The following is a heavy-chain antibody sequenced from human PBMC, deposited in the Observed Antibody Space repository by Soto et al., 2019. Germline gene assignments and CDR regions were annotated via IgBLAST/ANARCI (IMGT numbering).Heavy chain of an antibody. CDR3: VRLPWADYGGIFDP. CDR2: TSHDGVT. Sequence: SETLSLTCAVSSGSIDNIYWWSWVRQSHGKGLEWIGETSHDGVTNYNPSLEGRVTISIDTSKNQFSLKLSSVTAADTAVYYCVRLPWADYGGIFDPWGQGILVTVSS. J-gene: IGHJ5*02. CDR1: SGSIDNIYW. V-gene: IGHV4-4*02. D-gene: IGHD4-17*01.